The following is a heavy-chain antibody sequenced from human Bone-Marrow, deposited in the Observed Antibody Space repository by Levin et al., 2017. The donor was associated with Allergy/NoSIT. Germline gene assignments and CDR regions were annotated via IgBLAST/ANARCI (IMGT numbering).Heavy chain of an antibody. CDR1: GFTFSDYW. CDR2: INNEGTAT. J-gene: IGHJ4*02. V-gene: IGHV3-74*01. Sequence: GSLRLSCAVSGFTFSDYWMHWVRQVPGKGLVWVSRINNEGTATSYADSVKGRFTISRDNAKNTLHLQMNSLRAEDTAVYYCARDGHATVDLDSWGQGTLVTVSS. CDR3: ARDGHATVDLDS. D-gene: IGHD4-17*01.